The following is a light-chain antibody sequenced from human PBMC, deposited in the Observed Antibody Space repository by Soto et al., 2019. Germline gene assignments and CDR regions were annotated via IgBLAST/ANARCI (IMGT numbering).Light chain of an antibody. V-gene: IGKV3-15*01. CDR1: QSVRSH. CDR2: GES. J-gene: IGKJ4*01. CDR3: QQANSFPLT. Sequence: EIVMTQSPATLSLSPGDRATLSCRASQSVRSHLAWFQQKPGQPPRLLIFGESTRATGVPDRFSGSGSGTDFTFTISSMQPEDFATYYCQQANSFPLTFGGGTKVDI.